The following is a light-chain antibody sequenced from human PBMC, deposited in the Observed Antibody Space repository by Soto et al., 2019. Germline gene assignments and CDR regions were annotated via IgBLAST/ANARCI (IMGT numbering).Light chain of an antibody. Sequence: DIQMIQSPSSVSASVGDRVTITCRASQGISSWLAWYQQRPGKAPKLLIYAASSLQSGIPSRFRGSGPGTDFNLHISSLQPEDFVTYFCQQAHCFPLTFGGGTKVEIK. CDR2: AAS. CDR1: QGISSW. CDR3: QQAHCFPLT. V-gene: IGKV1-12*01. J-gene: IGKJ4*01.